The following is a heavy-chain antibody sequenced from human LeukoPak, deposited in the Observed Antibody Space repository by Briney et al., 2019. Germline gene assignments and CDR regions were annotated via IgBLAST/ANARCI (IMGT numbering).Heavy chain of an antibody. CDR1: GGSISSGGYS. J-gene: IGHJ6*02. Sequence: PSQTLSLTCAVSGGSISSGGYSWSWIRQPPGKGLEWSGYIYHSGSTYYNPSLKSRVTISVDRSKNQFSLKLSSVTAADTAVYYCARCSYYYDSSGYYYYYYGMDVWGQGTTVTVSS. V-gene: IGHV4-30-2*01. CDR2: IYHSGST. D-gene: IGHD3-22*01. CDR3: ARCSYYYDSSGYYYYYYGMDV.